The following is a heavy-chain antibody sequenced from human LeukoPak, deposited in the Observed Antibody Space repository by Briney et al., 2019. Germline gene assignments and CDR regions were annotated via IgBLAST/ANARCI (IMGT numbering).Heavy chain of an antibody. V-gene: IGHV1-2*02. CDR1: GYTFTSYD. D-gene: IGHD3-9*01. Sequence: ASGKVSYKASGYTFTSYDINWGRQAPGQGGEWRGWINPNSGVTNYAQKFQCSVTITSDTSISTAYMELSRLRSDDTAVYFCARVNYDILTGYYYYFDYCGQGTLVTVSS. CDR2: INPNSGVT. J-gene: IGHJ4*02. CDR3: ARVNYDILTGYYYYFDY.